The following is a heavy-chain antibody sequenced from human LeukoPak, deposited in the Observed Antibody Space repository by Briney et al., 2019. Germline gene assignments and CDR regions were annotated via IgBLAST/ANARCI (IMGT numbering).Heavy chain of an antibody. CDR3: AKVGRVGATTPDY. J-gene: IGHJ4*02. D-gene: IGHD1-26*01. Sequence: GGSLRLSXAASGFTFSSYGMHWVRQAPGKGLEWVAFIRYDGSNKYYADSVKGRFTISRDNSKNTLYLQMNSLRAEDTAVYYCAKVGRVGATTPDYWGQGTLVTVSS. CDR1: GFTFSSYG. CDR2: IRYDGSNK. V-gene: IGHV3-30*02.